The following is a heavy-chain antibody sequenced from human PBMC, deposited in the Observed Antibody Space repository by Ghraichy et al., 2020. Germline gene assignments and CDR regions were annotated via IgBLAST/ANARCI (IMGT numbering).Heavy chain of an antibody. CDR3: ARDFFSYDFWSGSYGMDV. CDR2: INSDGSST. CDR1: GFTFSSYW. J-gene: IGHJ6*02. Sequence: GGSLRLSCAACGFTFSSYWRHWVRQAPGKGLVWISRINSDGSSTSYADSVKGRFTISRDNAKNTLYLQMNSLRAEDTAVYYCARDFFSYDFWSGSYGMDVWGQGTTVTVSS. D-gene: IGHD3-3*01. V-gene: IGHV3-74*01.